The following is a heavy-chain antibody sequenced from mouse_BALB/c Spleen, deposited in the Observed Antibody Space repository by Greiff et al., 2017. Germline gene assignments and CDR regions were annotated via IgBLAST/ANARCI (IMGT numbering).Heavy chain of an antibody. J-gene: IGHJ4*01. CDR1: GYTFTSYW. CDR2: IYPGNSDT. CDR3: TRGYQGAMDY. Sequence: VQLQQPGAELVKPGASVKLSCKASGYTFTSYWMHWVKQRPGQGLEWIGAIYPGNSDTSYNQKFKGKAKLTAVTSTSTAYMELSSLTNEDSAVYYCTRGYQGAMDYWGQGTSVTVSS. V-gene: IGHV1-5*01. D-gene: IGHD1-2*01.